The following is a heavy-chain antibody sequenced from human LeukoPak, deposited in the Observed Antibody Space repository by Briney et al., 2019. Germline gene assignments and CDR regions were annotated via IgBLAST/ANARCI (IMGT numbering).Heavy chain of an antibody. CDR3: ATGNYYDSRGYYTFGH. V-gene: IGHV3-74*01. Sequence: GGSLRLSCAASGFTFSRYWMHWVRQAPGKGLVWVSRINGDGSTTSYADSVKGGFTISRDNAKNTLCLQMNSLRAEDTAVYYCATGNYYDSRGYYTFGHWGQGALVTVSS. CDR2: INGDGSTT. CDR1: GFTFSRYW. D-gene: IGHD3-22*01. J-gene: IGHJ1*01.